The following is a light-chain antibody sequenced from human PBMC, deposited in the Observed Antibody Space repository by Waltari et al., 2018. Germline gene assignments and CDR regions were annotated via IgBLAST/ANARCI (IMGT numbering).Light chain of an antibody. CDR3: QNHERLPAV. CDR1: QSIGRY. CDR2: GAS. J-gene: IGKJ1*01. Sequence: EIVLTQSPATLSLSPGERATLSCRASQSIGRYLVWYQQKPGQAPRLLIYGASSMAAGIPDRFSGSGSGTDFSLTISRLEPEDFAVYYCQNHERLPAVFGQGTKVEIK. V-gene: IGKV3-20*01.